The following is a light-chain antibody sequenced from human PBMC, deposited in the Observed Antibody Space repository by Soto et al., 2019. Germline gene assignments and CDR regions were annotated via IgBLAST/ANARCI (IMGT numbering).Light chain of an antibody. Sequence: QSALTQPASVSGSPGQSITISCTGTSSDVGSYNLVSWYQQHPGKAPKLMIYEVSKRPSGVSNRFSGSKSGNTASLTISGLQAEDEADYYCCSYAGSSTSLVVFGGGTKVT. J-gene: IGLJ2*01. CDR3: CSYAGSSTSLVV. CDR1: SSDVGSYNL. V-gene: IGLV2-23*02. CDR2: EVS.